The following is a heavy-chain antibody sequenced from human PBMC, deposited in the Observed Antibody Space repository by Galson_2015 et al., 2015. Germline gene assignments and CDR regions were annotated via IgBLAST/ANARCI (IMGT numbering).Heavy chain of an antibody. J-gene: IGHJ4*02. CDR2: ISYDGSNK. CDR1: GFTFSSYA. Sequence: SLRLSCAASGFTFSSYAMSWVRQAPGKGLQWVALISYDGSNKNYADSVKGRFTISRDNSKNTLYLQMNSPRAEDTAVYYCARGTTMVRGAPDYWGQGTLVTVSS. CDR3: ARGTTMVRGAPDY. D-gene: IGHD3-10*01. V-gene: IGHV3-30-3*01.